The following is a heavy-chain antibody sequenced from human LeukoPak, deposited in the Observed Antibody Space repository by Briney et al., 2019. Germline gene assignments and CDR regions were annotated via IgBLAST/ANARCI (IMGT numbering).Heavy chain of an antibody. CDR1: GFSFSSYG. D-gene: IGHD1-26*01. Sequence: PGGSLRLSCAASGFSFSSYGIHWVRQAPGKGLEWVAFIRDDGNNEYYADSVKGRFTVSRDNSKNTLYLQMDSLRVEDRAVYYCAKEVIVGANNGLDIWGQGTMVTVSS. J-gene: IGHJ3*02. CDR3: AKEVIVGANNGLDI. CDR2: IRDDGNNE. V-gene: IGHV3-30*02.